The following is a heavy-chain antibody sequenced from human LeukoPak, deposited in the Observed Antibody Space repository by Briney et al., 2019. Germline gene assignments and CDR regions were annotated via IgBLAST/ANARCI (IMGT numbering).Heavy chain of an antibody. J-gene: IGHJ3*01. Sequence: PSETLSLTCAVSGDSISSTSYYWAWIRQPPGKGLEWIGTIYYSGSTYHHPSLNSRVTLPVDTSRNQFSLRLSSVDAADTAVYYCAKAGVRYFDSSGLYAFDFWGQGTTVTVSS. D-gene: IGHD3-22*01. V-gene: IGHV4-39*01. CDR3: AKAGVRYFDSSGLYAFDF. CDR2: IYYSGST. CDR1: GDSISSTSYY.